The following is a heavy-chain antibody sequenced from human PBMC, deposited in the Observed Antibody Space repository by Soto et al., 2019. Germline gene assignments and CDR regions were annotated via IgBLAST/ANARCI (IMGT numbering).Heavy chain of an antibody. CDR1: GFSFSSFS. Sequence: VSLRLSCAASGFSFSSFSLNWVRQAPGKGLEWVSFISSSSSYRYYADSVKGRFTISGDNAKNSLYLQMNSLRAEDTAVYYCARGHDYFDNSLNFDYWGQGALVTVSS. V-gene: IGHV3-21*06. J-gene: IGHJ4*02. CDR3: ARGHDYFDNSLNFDY. CDR2: ISSSSSYR. D-gene: IGHD3-22*01.